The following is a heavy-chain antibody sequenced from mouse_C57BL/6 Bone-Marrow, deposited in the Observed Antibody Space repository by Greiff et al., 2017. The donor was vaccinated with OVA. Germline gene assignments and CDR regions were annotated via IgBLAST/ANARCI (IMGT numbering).Heavy chain of an antibody. CDR3: ARYGHDGYFYAMDY. D-gene: IGHD2-3*01. CDR2: IRNKANGYTT. V-gene: IGHV7-3*01. Sequence: EVKVEESGGGLVQPGGSLSLSCAASGFTFTAYYMSWVRQPPGKALEWLGFIRNKANGYTTEYSASVNGRFTISRDNSQSILYLQMISLRADDSATYYCARYGHDGYFYAMDYWGQGTSVTVSS. J-gene: IGHJ4*01. CDR1: GFTFTAYY.